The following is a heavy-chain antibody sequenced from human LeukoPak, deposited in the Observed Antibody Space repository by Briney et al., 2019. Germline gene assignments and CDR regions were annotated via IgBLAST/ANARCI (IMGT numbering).Heavy chain of an antibody. V-gene: IGHV3-23*01. CDR1: GFTFSNYA. J-gene: IGHJ4*02. Sequence: GGSLSLSCSGPGFTFSNYAMSWVRQAPGKGLEWVSVISGSGDTTEYADSVKGRFAISRDNSDNTVYLEMNRLRVEDTAVYYCARGGPSVKMIRGDFDHWGQGTLVTVSS. CDR2: ISGSGDTT. CDR3: ARGGPSVKMIRGDFDH. D-gene: IGHD3-10*01.